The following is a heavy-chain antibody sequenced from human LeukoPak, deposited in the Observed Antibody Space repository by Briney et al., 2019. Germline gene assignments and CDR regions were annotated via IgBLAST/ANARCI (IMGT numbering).Heavy chain of an antibody. V-gene: IGHV3-30*04. D-gene: IGHD1-26*01. CDR1: GFTFSSYA. J-gene: IGHJ4*02. Sequence: GGSLRLSCAASGFTFSSYAMHWVRQAPGKGLEWVAVISYDGSNKYYADSVKGRFTISRDNSKNTLYLQMNSLRAEDTAVYYCARDLRYSGSYLTYWGQGTLVTVSS. CDR2: ISYDGSNK. CDR3: ARDLRYSGSYLTY.